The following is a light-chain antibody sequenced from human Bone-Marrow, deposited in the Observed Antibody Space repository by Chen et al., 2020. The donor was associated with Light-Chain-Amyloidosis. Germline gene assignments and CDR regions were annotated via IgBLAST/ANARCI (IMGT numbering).Light chain of an antibody. CDR1: SSDVGGYNH. CDR3: SSYTITNTLV. Sequence: QSPLTQPASVSGSPGQSITISCTGTSSDVGGYNHVSWYQQHPHKAPQLMIYEVTNRPSWVPDRFSGSKSDNTASLTISGLQTEDEADYFCSSYTITNTLVFGSGTRVTVL. J-gene: IGLJ1*01. CDR2: EVT. V-gene: IGLV2-14*01.